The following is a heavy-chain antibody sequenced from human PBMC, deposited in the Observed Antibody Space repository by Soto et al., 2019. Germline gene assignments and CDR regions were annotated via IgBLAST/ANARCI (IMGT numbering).Heavy chain of an antibody. Sequence: EVQLVESGGGLVQPGGSLILFCTTSGFTFSEYNMNWVRQAPGKGLEWVSYSSSTSSTIYYADSVKGRFTISRDNAKNSLYLQMNSLRAEDTAVYYCAGAFDIWGQGTMVTVSS. CDR1: GFTFSEYN. J-gene: IGHJ3*02. CDR3: AGAFDI. CDR2: SSSTSSTI. V-gene: IGHV3-48*01.